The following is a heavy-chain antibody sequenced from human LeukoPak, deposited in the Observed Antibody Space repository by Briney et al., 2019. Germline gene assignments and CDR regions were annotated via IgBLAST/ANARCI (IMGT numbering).Heavy chain of an antibody. J-gene: IGHJ2*01. V-gene: IGHV4-34*01. Sequence: SETLSLTCVVYGESFSGYSGSWIRQPPGKGLEWIGEINQRRNTNYNPSLKSRVTISIDTSKNQFSLKLSSVTAADTAVYYCARHGWHAWYFDLWGRGTLVTVSS. CDR2: INQRRNT. CDR3: ARHGWHAWYFDL. CDR1: GESFSGYS. D-gene: IGHD6-19*01.